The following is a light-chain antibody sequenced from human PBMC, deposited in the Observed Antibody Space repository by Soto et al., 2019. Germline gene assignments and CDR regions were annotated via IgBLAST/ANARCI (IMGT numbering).Light chain of an antibody. Sequence: IQMTQSPSSLSASVGDRVTITCRASQRITTYLNWYQQKPGEAPKLLISTSGTLQRGVPSRFSDGWSGTDFTLTITALRPEDFATYFCQQTYSTPYTFGQETKLEIK. CDR3: QQTYSTPYT. V-gene: IGKV1-39*01. CDR1: QRITTY. CDR2: TSG. J-gene: IGKJ2*01.